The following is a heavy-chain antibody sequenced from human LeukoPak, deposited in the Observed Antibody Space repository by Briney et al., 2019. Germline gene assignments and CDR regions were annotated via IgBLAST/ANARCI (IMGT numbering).Heavy chain of an antibody. CDR1: RFTFINYA. D-gene: IGHD1-26*01. CDR2: ISGSGSRT. Sequence: GGSLRLSCAASRFTFINYAMSWVRQAPGKGLERVSAISGSGSRTYYADSVKGRFTISRDNSNNTLYLQMNSLRVEDTAVYYCAKAGGATYYYYYHMDVWGKGTTVTVSS. CDR3: AKAGGATYYYYYHMDV. V-gene: IGHV3-23*01. J-gene: IGHJ6*03.